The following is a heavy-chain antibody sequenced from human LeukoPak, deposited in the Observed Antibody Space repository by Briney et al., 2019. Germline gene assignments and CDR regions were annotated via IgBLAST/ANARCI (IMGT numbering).Heavy chain of an antibody. CDR2: ISGSGAST. Sequence: GGSLRLSCLTSGFTLSTNAMSWVRQAPGKGLEWISGISGSGASTYYADSVKGRFTISRDDSRNTLYLQMNSLRGDDTAVYYCAKDVGKWESLHFSDYWGQGTLVTVSP. CDR3: AKDVGKWESLHFSDY. J-gene: IGHJ4*02. D-gene: IGHD1-26*01. CDR1: GFTLSTNA. V-gene: IGHV3-23*01.